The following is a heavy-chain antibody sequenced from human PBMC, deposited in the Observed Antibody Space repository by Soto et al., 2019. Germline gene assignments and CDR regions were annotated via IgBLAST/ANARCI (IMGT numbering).Heavy chain of an antibody. D-gene: IGHD3-16*01. CDR3: ARERGNGFDY. J-gene: IGHJ4*02. Sequence: ASVKVSCKASGYTFTSYFLHCVRLAPGQGLEWMGIINPSGDSTTYAQKFQGRVTMTRDTSTSTVYMELSSLRSEDTAVFYCARERGNGFDYWGQGTLVTVSS. CDR1: GYTFTSYF. V-gene: IGHV1-46*01. CDR2: INPSGDST.